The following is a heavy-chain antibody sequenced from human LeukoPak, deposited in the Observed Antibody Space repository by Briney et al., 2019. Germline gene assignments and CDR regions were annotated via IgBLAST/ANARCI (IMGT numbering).Heavy chain of an antibody. CDR2: ISSSSSYI. J-gene: IGHJ4*02. Sequence: NPGGSLRLSCAASGFTFSSYCMEWVRQTPGKGLEWVSSISSSSSYIYYADSVKGRFNISRDNAKNSLYLQMNSLRAEDTAVYYCARETRFRKAAAVFDYWGQGTLVTVSS. CDR1: GFTFSSYC. CDR3: ARETRFRKAAAVFDY. D-gene: IGHD6-13*01. V-gene: IGHV3-21*01.